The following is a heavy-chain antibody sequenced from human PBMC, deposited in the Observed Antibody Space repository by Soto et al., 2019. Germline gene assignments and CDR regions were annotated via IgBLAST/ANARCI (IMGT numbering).Heavy chain of an antibody. D-gene: IGHD1-26*01. CDR3: ARDGGRHSGGIDY. V-gene: IGHV1-69*01. Sequence: QVQLVQSGAEVKKPGSSVKVSCKASGGTFSSYSINWGRQAPGQGLEWMGEIIPIFGTANYAQKFQGRVTITADESTSTAYMELSSLRSEDTAVYYCARDGGRHSGGIDYWGQGPLVTVSS. CDR1: GGTFSSYS. CDR2: IIPIFGTA. J-gene: IGHJ4*02.